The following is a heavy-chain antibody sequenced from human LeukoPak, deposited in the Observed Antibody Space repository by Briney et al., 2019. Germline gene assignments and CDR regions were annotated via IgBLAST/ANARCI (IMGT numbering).Heavy chain of an antibody. CDR3: ARDGTMVRGVIPSYYMDV. J-gene: IGHJ6*03. D-gene: IGHD3-10*01. CDR1: GYTFTTYG. CDR2: ISAYSGNT. V-gene: IGHV1-18*01. Sequence: ASVKVSCKASGYTFTTYGISWVRQAPGQGLEWMGWISAYSGNTNYAQKLQGRVTMTTDTSTSTAYMELRSLRSDDTAVYYCARDGTMVRGVIPSYYMDVWGKGTTVTISS.